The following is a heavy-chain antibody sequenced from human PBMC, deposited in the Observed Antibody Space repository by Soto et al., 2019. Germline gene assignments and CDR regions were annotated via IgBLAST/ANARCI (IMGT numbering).Heavy chain of an antibody. Sequence: QVTLKESGPVLVKPTETLTLTCTVSGFSLSNARMGVSWIRQPPGKALEWLAHIFSNDEKSYSTSLKSRLTIPKDTSKSQVVLTMTNMDPVDTATYYCARYMTTVTTFYYYYGMDVWGQGTTVTVSS. J-gene: IGHJ6*02. CDR1: GFSLSNARMG. CDR3: ARYMTTVTTFYYYYGMDV. CDR2: IFSNDEK. V-gene: IGHV2-26*01. D-gene: IGHD4-17*01.